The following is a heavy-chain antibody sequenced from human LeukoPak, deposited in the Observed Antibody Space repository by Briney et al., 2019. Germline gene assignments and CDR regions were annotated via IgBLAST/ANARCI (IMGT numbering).Heavy chain of an antibody. CDR1: GFTFSRYS. Sequence: PGGSLRLSCAASGFTFSRYSLNWVRQAPGKGLEWISYISSSSSSIYYADSVKGRFTISRDNAKNSLYLQMNSLRAEDTAVYYCAKVTVGTTTGGAFDIWGQGTLVTVSS. J-gene: IGHJ3*02. D-gene: IGHD1-26*01. CDR2: ISSSSSSI. CDR3: AKVTVGTTTGGAFDI. V-gene: IGHV3-48*01.